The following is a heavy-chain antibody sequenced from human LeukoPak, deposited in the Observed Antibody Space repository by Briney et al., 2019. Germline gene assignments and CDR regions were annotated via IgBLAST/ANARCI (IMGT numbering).Heavy chain of an antibody. CDR1: GYTFISYG. CDR2: INTNTGNP. CDR3: AREMATNAFDI. J-gene: IGHJ3*02. D-gene: IGHD5-24*01. V-gene: IGHV7-4-1*02. Sequence: ASVKVSCKASGYTFISYGISWVRQAPGQGLEWMGWINTNTGNPTYAQGFTGRFVFSLDTSVSTAYLQISSLKAEDTAVYYCAREMATNAFDIWGQGTMVTVSS.